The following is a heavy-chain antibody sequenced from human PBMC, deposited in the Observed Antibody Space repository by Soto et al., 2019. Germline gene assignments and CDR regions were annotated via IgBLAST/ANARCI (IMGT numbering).Heavy chain of an antibody. CDR2: ISFDGRIK. CDR1: EFTFSIYA. Sequence: QVQLVESGGGVVQPVRALRLSCAASEFTFSIYAMHWVRQAPGKWLEWVALISFDGRIKYYADSVKDRFTISRDNSKNPLDLQMNSLRAEDTAVYYCARGNRDIWYFDLWGRGTLVTVSS. J-gene: IGHJ2*01. V-gene: IGHV3-30*04. CDR3: ARGNRDIWYFDL.